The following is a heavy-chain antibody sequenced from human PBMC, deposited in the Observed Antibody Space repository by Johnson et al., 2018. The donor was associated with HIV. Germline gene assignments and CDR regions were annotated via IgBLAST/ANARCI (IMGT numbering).Heavy chain of an antibody. D-gene: IGHD2-2*01. J-gene: IGHJ3*02. V-gene: IGHV3-66*01. CDR2: IYSGGST. CDR1: GFTVSSNY. CDR3: TTDWDIVVVPAPAFDI. Sequence: MQLVESGGGLVQPGGSLRLSCAASGFTVSSNYMSWVRQAPGKGLEWVSVIYSGGSTYYADSVKGRFTISRDNSKNTLYLQMNSLKTEDTAVYYCTTDWDIVVVPAPAFDIWGQGTMVTVSS.